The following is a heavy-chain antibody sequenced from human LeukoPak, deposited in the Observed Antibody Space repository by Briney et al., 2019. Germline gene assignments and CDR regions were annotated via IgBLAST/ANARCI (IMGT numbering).Heavy chain of an antibody. CDR3: AREVVGAEGWGPFDY. Sequence: ASVKVSCKASGYTFTSYGISWVRQAPGQGLEWMGWISAYNGNTNYAQKLQGRVTMTTDTSTSTAYMELRSLRSDDTAVYYCAREVVGAEGWGPFDYWGQGTLVTVSS. CDR2: ISAYNGNT. J-gene: IGHJ4*02. CDR1: GYTFTSYG. V-gene: IGHV1-18*01. D-gene: IGHD2-15*01.